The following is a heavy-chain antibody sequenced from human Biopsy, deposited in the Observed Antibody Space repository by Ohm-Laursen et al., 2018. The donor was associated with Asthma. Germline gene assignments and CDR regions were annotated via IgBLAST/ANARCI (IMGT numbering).Heavy chain of an antibody. Sequence: SLRLSCAASGFAVSRDHMFWVRQAPGKGLEWVSVIYSGGTSHTADSVRGRFTISRDYPKNTLYLQMHSLRAEDTAVYYFARGDSSNWSHYYFDYWGQGTLVTVPS. CDR2: IYSGGTS. CDR3: ARGDSSNWSHYYFDY. V-gene: IGHV3-53*01. D-gene: IGHD3-22*01. CDR1: GFAVSRDH. J-gene: IGHJ4*02.